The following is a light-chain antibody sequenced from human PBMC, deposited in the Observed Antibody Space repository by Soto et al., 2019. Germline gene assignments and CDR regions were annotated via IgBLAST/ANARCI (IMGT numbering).Light chain of an antibody. CDR3: QQCYSPPLS. V-gene: IGKV1-5*03. CDR1: QSISVW. J-gene: IGKJ4*01. Sequence: DIQMTQSPSTLSASVGDRVTITCRASQSISVWLAWYQQKAGKAPNLLIYKASRLESGVPSRFSGSGSGTDFTLTTSGLQPEDFASYYCQQCYSPPLSFGGGTKVDIK. CDR2: KAS.